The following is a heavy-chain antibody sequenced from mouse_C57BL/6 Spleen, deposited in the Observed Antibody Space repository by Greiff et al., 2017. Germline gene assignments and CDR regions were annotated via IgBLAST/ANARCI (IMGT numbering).Heavy chain of an antibody. CDR2: IYPGNSDT. CDR1: GYTFTSYW. V-gene: IGHV1-5*01. D-gene: IGHD1-1*01. J-gene: IGHJ2*01. Sequence: EVQLQQSGTVLVRPGASVKMSCKTSGYTFTSYWMHWVKQRPGQGLEWIGGIYPGNSDTSYNQKFKGKATLTAVTSSSTAYMELSSLTTEDSAVYYCTGGATVWAYYFDYWGQGTTLTVSS. CDR3: TGGATVWAYYFDY.